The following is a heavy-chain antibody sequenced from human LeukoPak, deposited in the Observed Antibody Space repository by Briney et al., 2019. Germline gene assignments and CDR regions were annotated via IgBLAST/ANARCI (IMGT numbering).Heavy chain of an antibody. Sequence: SETLSLTCTVSGGSVSSGSYYRSWIRQPPGKGLEWIGYIYYSGSTNYNPSLKSRVTISVDTSKNQFSLKLSSVTAADTAVYYCARATPGSYFDYWGQGTLVTVSS. CDR2: IYYSGST. D-gene: IGHD1-26*01. V-gene: IGHV4-61*01. J-gene: IGHJ4*02. CDR3: ARATPGSYFDY. CDR1: GGSVSSGSYY.